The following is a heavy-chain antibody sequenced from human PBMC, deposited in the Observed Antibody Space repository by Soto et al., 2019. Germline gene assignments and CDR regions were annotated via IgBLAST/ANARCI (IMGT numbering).Heavy chain of an antibody. CDR2: ISHSGLR. CDR3: TRVPLDYTYGPDF. V-gene: IGHV4-59*01. J-gene: IGHJ4*02. CDR1: GVSISSGY. Sequence: SETLSLTCIVSGVSISSGYCTWIRQSPGKGLEWIGYISHSGLRHYRASLQSRLTMSVETSNNQFSLKLTSVTAADTAVYFCTRVPLDYTYGPDFWGQGTLVTVSS. D-gene: IGHD5-18*01.